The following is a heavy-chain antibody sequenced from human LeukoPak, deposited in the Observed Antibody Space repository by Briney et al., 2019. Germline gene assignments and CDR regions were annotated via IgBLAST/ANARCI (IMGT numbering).Heavy chain of an antibody. V-gene: IGHV4-4*07. Sequence: PSETLSLTCTVSGGSISSYYWSWIRQPAGKGLEWIGRISSSGNTNYNPSLKSRVTVSLDTSKNQVLLKLTSVTAADTAMYYCARDRERYSSSGFAPWGQGTLVTVSS. J-gene: IGHJ5*02. CDR2: ISSSGNT. CDR3: ARDRERYSSSGFAP. D-gene: IGHD6-19*01. CDR1: GGSISSYY.